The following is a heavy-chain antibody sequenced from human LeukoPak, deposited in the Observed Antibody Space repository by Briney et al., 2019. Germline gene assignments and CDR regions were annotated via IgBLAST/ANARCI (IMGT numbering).Heavy chain of an antibody. CDR2: ISGYNGNT. Sequence: EASVKVSCKTSGYTFTTYGILRVRQAPGQGLEWMGWISGYNGNTNFARKLQGRVTMTTDTSTSTAYMELRSLRSDDTAVYYCARSLTIREGDAFDIWGQGTMVTVSS. CDR3: ARSLTIREGDAFDI. V-gene: IGHV1-18*01. J-gene: IGHJ3*02. CDR1: GYTFTTYG. D-gene: IGHD3-10*01.